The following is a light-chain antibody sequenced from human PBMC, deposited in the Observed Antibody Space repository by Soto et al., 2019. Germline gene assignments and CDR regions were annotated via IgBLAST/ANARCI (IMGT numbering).Light chain of an antibody. Sequence: QSALTQPASVSGSPGQSITISCTGTSRDVGYYNYVSWYQHHPGKVPKLMIYEVTNRPSGVSNRFSGSKSGNTASLAISGLQAEVEADYYCSSYTPSSTQVFGGGTKLTVL. CDR1: SRDVGYYNY. CDR3: SSYTPSSTQV. J-gene: IGLJ3*02. V-gene: IGLV2-14*01. CDR2: EVT.